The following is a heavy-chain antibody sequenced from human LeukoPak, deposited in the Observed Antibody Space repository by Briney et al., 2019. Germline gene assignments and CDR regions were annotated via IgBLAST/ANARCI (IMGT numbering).Heavy chain of an antibody. CDR3: ARSQRYDSSGYYSDAFDI. Sequence: SETLSLTCTVSGGSFSSYYWSWIRQPPGKGLEWIGYIYYSGSTNYNPSLKSRVTISVDTSKNQFSLKLSSVTAADTAVYYCARSQRYDSSGYYSDAFDIWGQGTMVTVSS. J-gene: IGHJ3*02. V-gene: IGHV4-59*01. CDR1: GGSFSSYY. CDR2: IYYSGST. D-gene: IGHD3-22*01.